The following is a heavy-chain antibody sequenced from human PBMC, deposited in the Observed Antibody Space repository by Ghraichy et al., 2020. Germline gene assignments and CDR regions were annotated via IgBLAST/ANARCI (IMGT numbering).Heavy chain of an antibody. V-gene: IGHV1-24*01. CDR1: GYTLTELS. Sequence: ASVKVSCKVSGYTLTELSMHWVRQAPGKGLEWMGGFDPEDGETIYAQKFQGRVTMTEDTSTDTAYMELSSLRSEDTAVYYCATVPYYDILTGELGRFDYWGQGTLVTVSS. J-gene: IGHJ4*02. CDR2: FDPEDGET. D-gene: IGHD3-9*01. CDR3: ATVPYYDILTGELGRFDY.